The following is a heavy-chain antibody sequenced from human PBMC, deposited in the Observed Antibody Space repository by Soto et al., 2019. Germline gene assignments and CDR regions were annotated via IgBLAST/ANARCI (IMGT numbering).Heavy chain of an antibody. Sequence: ASVKVSCKASGCTFTSYDINWVRQATGQGLEWMGWMNPNSGNTGYAQKFQGRVTMTRNTSISTAYMEMSSLRSEDTAVYYCARAVVKDAFDIWGQGTMVTVSS. D-gene: IGHD2-2*01. CDR2: MNPNSGNT. CDR3: ARAVVKDAFDI. CDR1: GCTFTSYD. J-gene: IGHJ3*02. V-gene: IGHV1-8*01.